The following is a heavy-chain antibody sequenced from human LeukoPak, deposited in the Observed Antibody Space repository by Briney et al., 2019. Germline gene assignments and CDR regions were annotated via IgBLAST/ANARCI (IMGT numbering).Heavy chain of an antibody. CDR2: ISYDGSNK. J-gene: IGHJ4*02. Sequence: SLRLSCAASGFTFSSYAMHWVRQAPGKGLEWVAVISYDGSNKYYADSVKGRFTIPRDNSKNTLYLQMNSLRAEDTAVYYCARDEGDYVDYWGQGTLVTVSS. CDR1: GFTFSSYA. CDR3: ARDEGDYVDY. V-gene: IGHV3-30-3*01.